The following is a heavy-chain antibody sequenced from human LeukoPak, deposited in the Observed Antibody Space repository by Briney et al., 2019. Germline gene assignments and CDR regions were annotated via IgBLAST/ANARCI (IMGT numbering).Heavy chain of an antibody. CDR1: GFTVSSNY. V-gene: IGHV3-53*01. D-gene: IGHD6-19*01. CDR2: IYSGGST. J-gene: IGHJ4*02. CDR3: AKDRAVAGLRRGGEYYFDY. Sequence: PGGSLRLSCAASGFTVSSNYMNWVRQAPGKGLEWVSVIYSGGSTNYADSVKGRFTISRDNSKNTLYLQMNSLRAEDTAVYYCAKDRAVAGLRRGGEYYFDYWGQGTLVTVSS.